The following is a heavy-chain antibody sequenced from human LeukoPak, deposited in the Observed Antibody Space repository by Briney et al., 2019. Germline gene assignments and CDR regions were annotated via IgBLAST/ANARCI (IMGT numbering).Heavy chain of an antibody. Sequence: PGGSLRLSCAASGFTVSSNYMSWVRQAPGKGLEWVSVVYSGGSTYYADSVKGRFTISRDNAKNSLYLQMNSLRAEDTAVYYCARDGQQLVYFDYWGQGTLVTVSS. CDR2: VYSGGST. J-gene: IGHJ4*02. D-gene: IGHD6-6*01. CDR1: GFTVSSNY. V-gene: IGHV3-53*01. CDR3: ARDGQQLVYFDY.